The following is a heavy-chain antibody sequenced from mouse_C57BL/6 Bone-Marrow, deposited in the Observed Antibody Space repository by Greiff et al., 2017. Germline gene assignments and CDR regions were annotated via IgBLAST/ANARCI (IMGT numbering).Heavy chain of an antibody. CDR3: AMDYGSSYQFAY. Sequence: VQLQQPGAELVKPGASVTMSCKASGYTFTSYWITWVQQRPGQGLEWIGDIYPGSGSTNYNEQFKSKATLTVDTSSSTAYMQLSSLTSEDSAVYYCAMDYGSSYQFAYWGQGTLVTVSA. J-gene: IGHJ3*01. CDR2: IYPGSGST. V-gene: IGHV1-55*01. CDR1: GYTFTSYW. D-gene: IGHD1-1*01.